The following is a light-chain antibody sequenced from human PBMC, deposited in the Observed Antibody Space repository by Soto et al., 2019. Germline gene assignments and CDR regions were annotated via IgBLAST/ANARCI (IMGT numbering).Light chain of an antibody. CDR2: EVS. CDR3: THTGKAPWT. Sequence: DIVLTQTPLSLSVTPGQPASISCKSSQSLVYSDGKTYFYWYLHKPGQPPRGLIYEVSKRFSGVSDRFSGSGSGTDFTLEISLGEAEDVGVYYCTHTGKAPWTFGQETKVEVK. V-gene: IGKV2D-29*01. J-gene: IGKJ1*01. CDR1: QSLVYSDGKTY.